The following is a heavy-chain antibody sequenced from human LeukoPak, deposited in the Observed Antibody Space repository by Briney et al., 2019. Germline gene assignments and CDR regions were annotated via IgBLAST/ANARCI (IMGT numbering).Heavy chain of an antibody. V-gene: IGHV4-59*01. Sequence: YSGSTKFNPSLRXXXXXXXDTSKNQISLKLNSVTAADTAVYYCARDLADGSGSYYSRPLDYWGQGTLVTVSS. D-gene: IGHD3-10*01. J-gene: IGHJ4*01. CDR3: ARDLADGSGSYYSRPLDY. CDR2: YSGST.